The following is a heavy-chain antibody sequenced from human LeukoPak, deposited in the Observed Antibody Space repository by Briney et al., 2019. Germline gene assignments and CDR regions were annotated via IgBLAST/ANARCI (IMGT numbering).Heavy chain of an antibody. CDR3: AREIVVTATTRPFDY. Sequence: SETLSLTCAVYGGSFSGYYWSWIRQPPGKGLEWIGEINHSGSTNYNPSLKSRVTISVDTSKNQFFLKLSSVTAADTAVYYCAREIVVTATTRPFDYWGQGTLVTVSS. CDR1: GGSFSGYY. V-gene: IGHV4-34*01. J-gene: IGHJ4*02. CDR2: INHSGST. D-gene: IGHD2-21*02.